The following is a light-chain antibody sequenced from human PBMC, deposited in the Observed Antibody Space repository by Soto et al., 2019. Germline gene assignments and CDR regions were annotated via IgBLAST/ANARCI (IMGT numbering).Light chain of an antibody. CDR1: SNDIGGYNL. CDR3: CSFAGGATFL. V-gene: IGLV2-23*03. J-gene: IGLJ2*01. Sequence: QAVLTQPASVSGSPGQSITISCTGTSNDIGGYNLVSWYQQHPGKAPRLMIYEGSKRPSGVSDRFSGSTSGNTASLTISALQAEDEAHYSCCSFAGGATFLFGGGTKVTVL. CDR2: EGS.